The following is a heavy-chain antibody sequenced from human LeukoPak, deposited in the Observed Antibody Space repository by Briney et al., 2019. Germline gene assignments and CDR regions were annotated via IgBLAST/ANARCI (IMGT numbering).Heavy chain of an antibody. D-gene: IGHD3-22*01. J-gene: IGHJ4*02. CDR1: GFTFSTYE. CDR2: ISSSGSTI. CDR3: VVITWDY. V-gene: IGHV3-48*03. Sequence: GSLRLSCAASGFTFSTYEMNWARQAPGKGLEWVSYISSSGSTIYYADSVKGRFTISRDNAENSLYLQMNSLRAEDTAIYYCVVITWDYWGQGTLVTVSS.